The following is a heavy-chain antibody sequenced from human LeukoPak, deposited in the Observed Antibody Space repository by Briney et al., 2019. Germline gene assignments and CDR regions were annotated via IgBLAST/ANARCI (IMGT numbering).Heavy chain of an antibody. CDR1: GGSINSYY. CDR2: IYYSGST. D-gene: IGHD6-6*01. V-gene: IGHV4-59*08. Sequence: SETLSLTCTVSGGSINSYYWSWIRQPPGKGLEWIGYIYYSGSTNYNPSLKSRVTISVDTSKNQFSLKLSSVTAADTAVYYCASVGPSIAARPDYWGQGTLVPVSS. J-gene: IGHJ4*02. CDR3: ASVGPSIAARPDY.